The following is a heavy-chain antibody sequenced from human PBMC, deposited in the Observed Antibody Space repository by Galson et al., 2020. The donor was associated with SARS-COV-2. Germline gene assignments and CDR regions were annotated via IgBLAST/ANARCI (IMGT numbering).Heavy chain of an antibody. J-gene: IGHJ6*03. D-gene: IGHD6-13*01. CDR3: ARISNSSSWYPYYYYYMDV. Sequence: KIGESLKISCAASGFTFSSYSMNWVRQAPGKGLEWVSSISSSSSYIYYADSVKGRFTISRDNAKNSLYLQMNSLRAEDTAVYYCARISNSSSWYPYYYYYMDVWGKWTTVTVSS. CDR1: GFTFSSYS. CDR2: ISSSSSYI. V-gene: IGHV3-21*01.